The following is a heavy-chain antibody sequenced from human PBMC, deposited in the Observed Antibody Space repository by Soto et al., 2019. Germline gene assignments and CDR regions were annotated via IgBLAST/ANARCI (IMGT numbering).Heavy chain of an antibody. Sequence: QVQLQESGPGLVKPSQTLSLTCTVSGGSISSGDYYWSWIRQPPGKGLEWIGYIYYSGSTYYNPSLKSRVTISVDTSKNQFSLKLSSVTAADTAVYYCARDGNTDYYDSSVGGPFDYWGQGTLVTVSS. CDR2: IYYSGST. D-gene: IGHD3-22*01. CDR3: ARDGNTDYYDSSVGGPFDY. CDR1: GGSISSGDYY. J-gene: IGHJ4*02. V-gene: IGHV4-30-4*01.